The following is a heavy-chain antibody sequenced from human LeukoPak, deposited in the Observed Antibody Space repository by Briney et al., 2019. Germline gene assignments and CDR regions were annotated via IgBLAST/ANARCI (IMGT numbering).Heavy chain of an antibody. CDR1: GFTFSSYG. D-gene: IGHD2-15*01. V-gene: IGHV3-7*01. CDR2: IKQDGREK. Sequence: GGTLRLSCAASGFTFSSYGMSWVRQAPGKGLEWVANIKQDGREKYYVDSVKGRFTISRDNAKNSLYLQMNSLRAEDTAVYYCARVEDSGFDYWGQGTLVTVSS. CDR3: ARVEDSGFDY. J-gene: IGHJ4*02.